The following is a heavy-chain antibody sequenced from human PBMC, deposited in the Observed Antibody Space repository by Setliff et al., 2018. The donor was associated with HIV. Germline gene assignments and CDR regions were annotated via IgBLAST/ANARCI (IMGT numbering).Heavy chain of an antibody. J-gene: IGHJ4*02. Sequence: ASVKVSCKASGYTFINYDINWVRQAPGQGLEWLGWISPYNGHTNFAQKFQGRVTMTTDTATSTAYMEVRGLRSDDTAVYYCARTDYGGNSGGNYFDYWGQGSLVTVSS. D-gene: IGHD4-17*01. CDR2: ISPYNGHT. CDR3: ARTDYGGNSGGNYFDY. V-gene: IGHV1-18*01. CDR1: GYTFINYD.